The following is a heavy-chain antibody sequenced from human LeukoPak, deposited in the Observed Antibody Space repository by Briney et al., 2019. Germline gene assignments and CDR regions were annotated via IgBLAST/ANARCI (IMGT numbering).Heavy chain of an antibody. V-gene: IGHV3-15*01. J-gene: IGHJ4*02. D-gene: IGHD3-16*01. Sequence: PGGSLRLSCAASGFTFSSYEMNWVRQAPGKGLEWVGRIKSKTDGGTTDYAAPVKGRFTISRDDSKNTLYLQMNSLKTEDTAVYYCTTSPYYDYVWGSYWGQGTQVTVSS. CDR2: IKSKTDGGTT. CDR1: GFTFSSYE. CDR3: TTSPYYDYVWGSY.